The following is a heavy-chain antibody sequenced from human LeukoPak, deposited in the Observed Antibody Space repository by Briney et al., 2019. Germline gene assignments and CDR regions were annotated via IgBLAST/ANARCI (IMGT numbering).Heavy chain of an antibody. D-gene: IGHD3-22*01. CDR2: ISNDGRTK. CDR1: GFTFSTYG. Sequence: GGSLRLSCAASGFTFSTYGMHWVRQAPGKGLEWVAVISNDGRTKYYADSVKGRFTIPRDNSKNTLYLQMNSLRADDTAVYYCARVSDGSGFGDYWGQGTLVTVSS. CDR3: ARVSDGSGFGDY. J-gene: IGHJ4*02. V-gene: IGHV3-30*03.